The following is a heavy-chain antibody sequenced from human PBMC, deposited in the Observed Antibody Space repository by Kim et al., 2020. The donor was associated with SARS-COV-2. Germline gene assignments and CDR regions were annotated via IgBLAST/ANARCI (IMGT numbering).Heavy chain of an antibody. V-gene: IGHV1-18*01. J-gene: IGHJ4*02. D-gene: IGHD2-15*01. CDR3: ARRYDIIGPIDY. Sequence: NYAQKLQGRATMTTDTSTSTDYMELRSLRSDDTAVYYCARRYDIIGPIDYWGQGTLVTVSS.